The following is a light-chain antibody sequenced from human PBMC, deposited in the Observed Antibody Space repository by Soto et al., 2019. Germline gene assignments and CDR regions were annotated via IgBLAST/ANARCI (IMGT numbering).Light chain of an antibody. Sequence: EIVLTQSPGTLSLSPGERATLSCRASQSVSSSYLAWYQQKPGQAPRLLIYGAYSRATGIPDMFSGSGSGTDFTLTISRLEPEDFAVYYCQQYGSSPLYAFGQGTKLEIK. CDR3: QQYGSSPLYA. V-gene: IGKV3-20*01. J-gene: IGKJ2*01. CDR2: GAY. CDR1: QSVSSSY.